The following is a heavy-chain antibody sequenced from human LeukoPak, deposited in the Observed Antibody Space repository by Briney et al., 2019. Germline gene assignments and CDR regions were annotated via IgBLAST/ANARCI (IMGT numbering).Heavy chain of an antibody. CDR3: VRDGGTDWYDP. V-gene: IGHV3-7*01. Sequence: PGGSLRLSCAASGFSVSDFWWSGVRQAPGKGLEWVANIKQDGSEKTYVDSVKGRFTISRDNAKNSLYLQMNSLRVEDTAMYYCVRDGGTDWYDPWGQGTLVTVFS. CDR1: GFSVSDFW. CDR2: IKQDGSEK. J-gene: IGHJ5*02. D-gene: IGHD3-16*01.